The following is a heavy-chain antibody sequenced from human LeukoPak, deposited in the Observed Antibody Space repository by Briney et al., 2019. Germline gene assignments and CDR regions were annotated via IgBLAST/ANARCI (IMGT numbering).Heavy chain of an antibody. V-gene: IGHV3-23*01. J-gene: IGHJ5*02. CDR2: ISGSGGST. CDR1: GFTFSSYA. D-gene: IGHD3-3*01. Sequence: GGSLRLSCAASGFTFSSYAMSWVRRAPGKGLEWVSAISGSGGSTYYADSVKGRFTISRDNSKNTLYLQMNSLRAEDTAVYYCAKTRFWSGYMSWFDPWGQGTLVTVAS. CDR3: AKTRFWSGYMSWFDP.